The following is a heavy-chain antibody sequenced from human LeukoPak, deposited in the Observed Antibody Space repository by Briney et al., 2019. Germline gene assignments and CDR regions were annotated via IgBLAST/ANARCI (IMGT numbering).Heavy chain of an antibody. J-gene: IGHJ3*02. CDR1: GGSISSYH. Sequence: SETLSLTCTVSGGSISSYHWSWIRQPAGKGLEWIGRFYTSGSTNDNPSLRSRVTMSVNRSKTQCSLKLSSLTAAGTAVYYWAIGIDWNDPDDIWGQGTMVTVSS. CDR2: FYTSGST. V-gene: IGHV4-4*07. D-gene: IGHD1-1*01. CDR3: AIGIDWNDPDDI.